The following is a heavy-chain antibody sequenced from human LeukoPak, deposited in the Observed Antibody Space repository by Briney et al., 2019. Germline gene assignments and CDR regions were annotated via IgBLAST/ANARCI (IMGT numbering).Heavy chain of an antibody. CDR2: INHSGST. V-gene: IGHV4-34*01. CDR1: GGSFSGYY. CDR3: ASAVGDY. J-gene: IGHJ4*02. D-gene: IGHD1-26*01. Sequence: SETLSLTCAVYGGSFSGYYWSWIRQPPGKGLEWIGEINHSGSTNYNPSLRSRVTISVDTSKNQFSLKLSSVTAADTAVYYCASAVGDYWGQGTLVTVSS.